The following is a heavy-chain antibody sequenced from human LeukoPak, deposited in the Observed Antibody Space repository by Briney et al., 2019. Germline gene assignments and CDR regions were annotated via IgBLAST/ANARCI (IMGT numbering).Heavy chain of an antibody. Sequence: PSETLSLTCSVSGGSMSSYYWSWIRQSPGKGLEWIGYIYHSGSTYYNPSLKSRVTISVDTSKNQFSLKLSSVTAADTAVYYCAHTVTRDGSTDYWGQGTLVTVSS. V-gene: IGHV4-59*12. CDR2: IYHSGST. J-gene: IGHJ4*02. CDR3: AHTVTRDGSTDY. CDR1: GGSMSSYY. D-gene: IGHD4-17*01.